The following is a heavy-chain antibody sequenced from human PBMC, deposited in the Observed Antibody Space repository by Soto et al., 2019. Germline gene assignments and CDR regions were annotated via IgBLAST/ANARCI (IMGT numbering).Heavy chain of an antibody. CDR2: IYPGDSDT. Sequence: PGESLKISCKGSGSSFTTYWIAWVRQMPGKGLEWMGMIYPGDSDTRYSPSFRGQVTFSADKSITTAYLQWSSLKASDSAIYYCARRYSHGAFYIWGQGTMVTVSS. D-gene: IGHD6-13*01. CDR1: GSSFTTYW. J-gene: IGHJ3*02. CDR3: ARRYSHGAFYI. V-gene: IGHV5-51*01.